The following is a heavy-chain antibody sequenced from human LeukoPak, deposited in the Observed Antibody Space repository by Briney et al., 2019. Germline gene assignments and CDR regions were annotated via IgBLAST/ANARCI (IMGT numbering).Heavy chain of an antibody. CDR2: IKQDGSEK. D-gene: IGHD4-17*01. CDR1: GFTFSSYW. J-gene: IGHJ4*02. Sequence: QPGGSLRLSCAASGFTFSSYWMSWVRQAPGKGLEWVANIKQDGSEKYYVDSVKGRFTISRDNAKNSLYLQMNSLRAEDTAVYYCARDLGTTVTTYLDYWGQGTLVAVSS. V-gene: IGHV3-7*01. CDR3: ARDLGTTVTTYLDY.